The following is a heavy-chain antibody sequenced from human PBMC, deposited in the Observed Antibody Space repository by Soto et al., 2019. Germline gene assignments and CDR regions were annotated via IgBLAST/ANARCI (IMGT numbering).Heavy chain of an antibody. Sequence: EVQLLESGGGLVQPGGSLRLSCAASGFTFSSYAMSWVRQAPGKGLEWVSAISGSGGSTYYADSVKGRFTISRDNSKNTLYPQMTGVRAKDTAVYCCAEDGVVLYLDYCDHWGQGSLFTVTS. D-gene: IGHD3-10*01. J-gene: IGHJ4*02. V-gene: IGHV3-23*01. CDR3: AEDGVVLYLDYCDH. CDR1: GFTFSSYA. CDR2: ISGSGGST.